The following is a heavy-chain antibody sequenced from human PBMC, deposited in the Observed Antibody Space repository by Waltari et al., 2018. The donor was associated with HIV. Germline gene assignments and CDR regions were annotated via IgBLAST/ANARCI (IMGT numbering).Heavy chain of an antibody. V-gene: IGHV3-74*01. D-gene: IGHD2-15*01. J-gene: IGHJ4*02. CDR3: TRDDPGPTPIDF. CDR2: IGPDSANV. Sequence: ELQLAESGGGLVQPGGSLRLSCLASGFSFTNYWVHWVRQAPVKGLIGVAQIGPDSANVRYAECVNGRLIISRDNAKNTLYLQMNSLRAEDTAVYYCTRDDPGPTPIDFWGQGTLVTVSP. CDR1: GFSFTNYW.